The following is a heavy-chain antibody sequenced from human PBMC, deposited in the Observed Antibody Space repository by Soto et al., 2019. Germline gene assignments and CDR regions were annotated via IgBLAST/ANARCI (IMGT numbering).Heavy chain of an antibody. D-gene: IGHD4-17*01. J-gene: IGHJ5*01. CDR3: ARSSQSTVTPFAS. CDR2: IYYSGST. V-gene: IGHV4-31*03. Sequence: RYSVSGGFMRPGANFGCWILLHPGKGLEWIGYIYYSGSTYYNPSLKSRVTISVDTSKNQFSLKLSSVTAADTAVYYCARSSQSTVTPFASWGQGTLVT. CDR1: GGFMRPGANF.